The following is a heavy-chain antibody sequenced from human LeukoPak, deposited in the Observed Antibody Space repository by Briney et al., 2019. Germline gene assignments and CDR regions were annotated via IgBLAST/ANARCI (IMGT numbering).Heavy chain of an antibody. J-gene: IGHJ4*02. CDR2: ICGGGGAS. Sequence: GGSLRLSCAAFGFSFSTYAMYWVRQAPGKGLEWVSAICGGGGASYYADSVKGRFTITRENSQNTLYLQMDSLRAEDTALYYCAKGRTGSCYSSVDYWGQGSLVTVSS. CDR3: AKGRTGSCYSSVDY. V-gene: IGHV3-23*01. CDR1: GFSFSTYA. D-gene: IGHD2-15*01.